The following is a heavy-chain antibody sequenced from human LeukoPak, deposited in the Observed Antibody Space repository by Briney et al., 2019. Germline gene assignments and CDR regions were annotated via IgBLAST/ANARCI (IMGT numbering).Heavy chain of an antibody. Sequence: EASVKVSCKASGGTFSSYAISWVRQAPGQGLEWMGGIIPIFGTANYAQKFQGRVTITADESTSTAYMELTSLRSEDSAVYYCARRDAWFDYWGQGTLVIVSS. CDR2: IIPIFGTA. CDR3: ARRDAWFDY. J-gene: IGHJ4*02. V-gene: IGHV1-69*01. CDR1: GGTFSSYA.